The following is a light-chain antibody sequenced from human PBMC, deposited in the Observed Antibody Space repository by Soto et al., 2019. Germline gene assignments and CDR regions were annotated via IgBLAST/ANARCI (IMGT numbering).Light chain of an antibody. Sequence: VMTQSPGTLSVSPGEGATLSCRASQRIGSDLAWYQQIPGQAPRLLIYGASSRATGIPDRFSGSGSGTDFTLTISRLEPEDFAVYYCQQYDSSPRTFGQGTKVDIK. CDR1: QRIGSD. J-gene: IGKJ1*01. CDR2: GAS. CDR3: QQYDSSPRT. V-gene: IGKV3-20*01.